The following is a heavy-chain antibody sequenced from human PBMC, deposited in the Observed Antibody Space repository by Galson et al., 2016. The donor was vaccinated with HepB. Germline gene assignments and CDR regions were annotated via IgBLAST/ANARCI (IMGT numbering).Heavy chain of an antibody. CDR2: ISPYSVHT. D-gene: IGHD2-15*01. J-gene: IGHJ5*02. CDR3: ARHCSSNRCPRGWFAP. Sequence: SVKVSCKASGYVFSSYGITWVRQAPGQGLEWMGWISPYSVHTVSGRNVQSRLTMTTDTSTNTAYMELRSLRSDDTAIYYCARHCSSNRCPRGWFAPWGQGALVTVSS. V-gene: IGHV1-18*01. CDR1: GYVFSSYG.